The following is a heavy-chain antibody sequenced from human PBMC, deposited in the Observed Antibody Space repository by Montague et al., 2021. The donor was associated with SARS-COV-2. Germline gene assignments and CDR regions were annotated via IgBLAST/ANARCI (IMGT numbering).Heavy chain of an antibody. J-gene: IGHJ4*02. D-gene: IGHD3-22*01. CDR2: IFRSGDS. CDR3: VRGGTMTVVVFDY. V-gene: IGHV4-4*02. Sequence: LSLTRTVSGDSISNSNWWTWVRQSPGRGLAWIGEIFRSGDSNYNPSLKSRVTMSVDMSRNQSSLSLSNVTAADTAIYYCVRGGTMTVVVFDYWGQGTLVTVSS. CDR1: GDSISNSNW.